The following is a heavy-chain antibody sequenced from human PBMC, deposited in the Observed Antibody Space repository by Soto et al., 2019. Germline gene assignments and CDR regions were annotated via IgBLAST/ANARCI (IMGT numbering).Heavy chain of an antibody. Sequence: GPSVKVSCKASGYIFTDYYMHWVRQAPGQELGWMGRINPNSGGTNYAQKFQGWVTMTRDTSISTAYMELSRLRSDDTAVYYCARLVSARYCSSTSCYGMDVWGQGTTVTVSS. V-gene: IGHV1-2*04. CDR2: INPNSGGT. D-gene: IGHD2-2*01. CDR3: ARLVSARYCSSTSCYGMDV. J-gene: IGHJ6*02. CDR1: GYIFTDYY.